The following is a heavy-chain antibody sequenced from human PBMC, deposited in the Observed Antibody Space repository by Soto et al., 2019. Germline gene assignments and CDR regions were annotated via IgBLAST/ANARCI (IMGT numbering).Heavy chain of an antibody. Sequence: QVQLVEFGGGVVQPGRSLRLSCADSRFTFSNYAMHWVRQAPGKGLQWVALISFDGSTKYYADSVKGRFTISRDNSKNTLYLQMNSLRAEDTAVYYCARSPGYCSTTRCYGRDFAMDVWGQGTTVTVSS. CDR3: ARSPGYCSTTRCYGRDFAMDV. D-gene: IGHD2-2*01. CDR2: ISFDGSTK. V-gene: IGHV3-30-3*01. J-gene: IGHJ6*02. CDR1: RFTFSNYA.